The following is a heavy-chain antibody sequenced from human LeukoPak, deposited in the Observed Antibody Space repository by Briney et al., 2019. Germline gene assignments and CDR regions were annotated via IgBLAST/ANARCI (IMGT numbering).Heavy chain of an antibody. CDR1: GFTFSGST. J-gene: IGHJ1*01. Sequence: GGSLRLSCAASGFTFSGSTMHWVRQASGKGLEWVARIRTKADNYAPAYAASVTGRFTISRDDSQNMAYLQMNSLKIEDTARYYCASGPSGWTEYFQHWGQGILLTVSS. CDR2: IRTKADNYAP. CDR3: ASGPSGWTEYFQH. V-gene: IGHV3-73*01. D-gene: IGHD6-19*01.